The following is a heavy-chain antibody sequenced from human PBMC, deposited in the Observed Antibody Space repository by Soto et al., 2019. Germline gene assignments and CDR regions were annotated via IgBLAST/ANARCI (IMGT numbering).Heavy chain of an antibody. V-gene: IGHV4-31*03. Sequence: QVQLQESGPGLVKPSQTLSLTCTVSGGSISSGGYYWSWIRQHPGKGLEWIGYIYYSGSTYYNPSLKSRVTISIDMSKNQFSLKLSSVTAADTSVYYCARTPGYRSGGSCYKYAFDIWGQGTMVTVSS. D-gene: IGHD2-15*01. CDR2: IYYSGST. CDR3: ARTPGYRSGGSCYKYAFDI. J-gene: IGHJ3*02. CDR1: GGSISSGGYY.